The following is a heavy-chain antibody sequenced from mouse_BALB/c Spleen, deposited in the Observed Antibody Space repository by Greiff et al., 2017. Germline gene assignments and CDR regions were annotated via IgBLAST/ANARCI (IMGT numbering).Heavy chain of an antibody. Sequence: VQLQQSGAELVRPGTSVKISCKASGYTFTNYWLGWVKQRPGHRLEWIGDIYPGGGYTNYNEKFKGKATLTADTSSSTAYMQLSSLTSEDSAVYFCARYYGNFYAMDYWGQGTSVTVSS. CDR1: GYTFTNYW. D-gene: IGHD2-1*01. CDR3: ARYYGNFYAMDY. V-gene: IGHV1-63*02. CDR2: IYPGGGYT. J-gene: IGHJ4*01.